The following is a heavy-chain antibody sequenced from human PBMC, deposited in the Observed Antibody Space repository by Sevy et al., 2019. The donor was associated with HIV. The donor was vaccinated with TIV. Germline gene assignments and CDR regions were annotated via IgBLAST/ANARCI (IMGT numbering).Heavy chain of an antibody. CDR2: IYYSGST. V-gene: IGHV4-59*01. D-gene: IGHD1-7*01. CDR1: GGSISSYY. CDR3: ARGSHNWNYYLNFDY. J-gene: IGHJ4*02. Sequence: SETMSLTCTVSGGSISSYYWSWIRQPPGKGLEWIGYIYYSGSTNYNPSLKSRVTISVDTSKNQFSLKLSSVTAADTAVYYCARGSHNWNYYLNFDYWGQGTLVTVSS.